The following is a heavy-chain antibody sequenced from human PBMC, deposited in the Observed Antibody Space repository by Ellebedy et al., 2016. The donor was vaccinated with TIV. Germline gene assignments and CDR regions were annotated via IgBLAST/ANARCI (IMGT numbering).Heavy chain of an antibody. V-gene: IGHV3-7*01. CDR2: IKQDGSEK. J-gene: IGHJ4*02. CDR3: ARHFDY. Sequence: GESLKISCAASGFTFSSYGMHWVRQAPGKGLEWVANIKQDGSEKYYVDSVKGRFTISRDNAKNSLYLQMNSLRAEDTAVYYCARHFDYWGQGTLVTVSS. CDR1: GFTFSSYG.